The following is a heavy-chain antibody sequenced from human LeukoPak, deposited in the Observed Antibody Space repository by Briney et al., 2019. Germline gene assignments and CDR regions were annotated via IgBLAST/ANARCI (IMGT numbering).Heavy chain of an antibody. CDR1: GGSISSSNW. D-gene: IGHD2-8*02. J-gene: IGHJ4*02. CDR3: ARGYWFYFDY. Sequence: SGTLSLTCAVSGGSISSSNWWSWVHQPPGKGLEWIGEIYHSGSTNYNPSLKSRVTISADTSKNQFSLKLDSVTAADTAVYYCARGYWFYFDYWGQGTLVTVSS. V-gene: IGHV4-4*02. CDR2: IYHSGST.